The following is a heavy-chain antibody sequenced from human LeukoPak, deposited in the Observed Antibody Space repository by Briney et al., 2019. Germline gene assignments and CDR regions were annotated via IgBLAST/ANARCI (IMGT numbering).Heavy chain of an antibody. J-gene: IGHJ4*02. D-gene: IGHD3-22*01. CDR1: GGTFSNYA. CDR3: ARLTYYYDSSGYFY. V-gene: IGHV1-69*05. Sequence: SVKVSCKASGGTFSNYAISWVRQAPGQGLEWMGGIIPIFHTTNYAQKLQGRVTMTTDTSTSTAYMELRSLRSDDTAVYYCARLTYYYDSSGYFYWSQGTLVTVSS. CDR2: IIPIFHTT.